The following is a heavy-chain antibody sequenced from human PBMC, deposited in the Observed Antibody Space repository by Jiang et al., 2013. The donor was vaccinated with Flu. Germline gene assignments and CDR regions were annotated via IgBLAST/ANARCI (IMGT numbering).Heavy chain of an antibody. CDR1: GGTFSSYA. J-gene: IGHJ5*02. D-gene: IGHD6-13*01. CDR3: ARDLGRAHGSSWSA. Sequence: SGAEVKKPGSSVKVSCKASGGTFSSYAISWVRQAPGQGLEWMGGIIPIFGTANYAQKFQGRVTITADESTSTAYMELSSLRSEDTAVYYCARDLGRAHGSSWSAWGQGPWSPSPQ. CDR2: IIPIFGTA. V-gene: IGHV1-69*01.